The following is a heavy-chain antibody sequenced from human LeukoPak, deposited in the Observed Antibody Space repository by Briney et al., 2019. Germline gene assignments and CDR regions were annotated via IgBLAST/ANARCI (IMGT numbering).Heavy chain of an antibody. V-gene: IGHV3-74*01. J-gene: IGHJ4*02. CDR1: GFTFTSYW. CDR2: INTDGTIT. Sequence: GGSLRLSCAASGFTFTSYWMHWVRQALGKGLVWLSRINTDGTITSYADSLEGRFTITRDNAKNTVYLQMNSLRTEDTAVYYCARPGVGFDYWGQGALVTVSS. CDR3: ARPGVGFDY.